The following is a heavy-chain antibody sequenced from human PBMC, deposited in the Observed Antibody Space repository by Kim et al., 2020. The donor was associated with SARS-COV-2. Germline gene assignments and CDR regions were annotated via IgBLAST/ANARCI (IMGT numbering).Heavy chain of an antibody. CDR1: GGSISRSIYY. CDR2: IYDSGNT. V-gene: IGHV4-39*02. D-gene: IGHD1-1*01. Sequence: SETLSLTCSVSGGSISRSIYYWGWIRQPPGKGLDWIANIYDSGNTYYNPSLKRRVSVSVDKSKNHFSLKVRSVTAADTAVYYCAAIYNYLHYFDFWGPGTLVTVSS. CDR3: AAIYNYLHYFDF. J-gene: IGHJ4*02.